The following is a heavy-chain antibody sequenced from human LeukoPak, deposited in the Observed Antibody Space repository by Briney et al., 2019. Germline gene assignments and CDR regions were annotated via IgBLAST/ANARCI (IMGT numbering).Heavy chain of an antibody. Sequence: GGSLRLSCAGSGFTFSNYAMIWVRQAPGKGLEWVSAIKGSGSYAKYADSVTGRFTISRDNSKNMLYLQMNSLTADDTAIYYCAKDPNGDYIGAFDFGGQGTMVTVSS. D-gene: IGHD4-17*01. CDR2: IKGSGSYA. CDR1: GFTFSNYA. CDR3: AKDPNGDYIGAFDF. V-gene: IGHV3-23*01. J-gene: IGHJ3*01.